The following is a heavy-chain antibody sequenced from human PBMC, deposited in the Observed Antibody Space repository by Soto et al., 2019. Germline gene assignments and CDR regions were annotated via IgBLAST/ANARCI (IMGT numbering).Heavy chain of an antibody. V-gene: IGHV4-39*01. D-gene: IGHD2-2*01. Sequence: PSETLSLTCTLSGDSIPWTCSYWGWFRQPPGKGLEWIGDVYYSGSTYYNPSLKSRLTMSIDTSKGQFPLKMTSVTAANTGVYYCARLTSSLSAASDGQSNLKSPSGPGTLVT. J-gene: IGHJ5*02. CDR1: GDSIPWTCSY. CDR3: ARLTSSLSAASDGQSNLKSP. CDR2: VYYSGST.